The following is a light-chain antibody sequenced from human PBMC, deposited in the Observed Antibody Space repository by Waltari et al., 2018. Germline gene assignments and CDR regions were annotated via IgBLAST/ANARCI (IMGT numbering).Light chain of an antibody. J-gene: IGKJ2*01. V-gene: IGKV4-1*01. CDR1: QSVLHTNNKDY. CDR2: WAS. CDR3: QQYYSTPNT. Sequence: DIVMTQSPDSLGVSLGERATINCKSSQSVLHTNNKDYLAWYQQKPGQPPKLLINWASTPEFGVPDRFIGGGCGTSFTLTSSSLQADDVAVYYCQQYYSTPNTFGQGTKLEIK.